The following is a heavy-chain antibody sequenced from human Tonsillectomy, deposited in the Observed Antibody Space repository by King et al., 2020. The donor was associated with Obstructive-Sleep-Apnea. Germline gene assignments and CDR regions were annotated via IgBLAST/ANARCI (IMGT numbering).Heavy chain of an antibody. Sequence: VQLVQSGAEVKKSGSSVKVSCKASGGTFSSYAISWVRQAPGQGLEWMGGIIPIFGTANYAQKFQGRVTITADESTSTAYMELSSLRSEDTAVYDCARDREYYYDSSGLGDSDYWGQGTLVTVSS. CDR2: IIPIFGTA. D-gene: IGHD3-22*01. V-gene: IGHV1-69*12. J-gene: IGHJ4*02. CDR1: GGTFSSYA. CDR3: ARDREYYYDSSGLGDSDY.